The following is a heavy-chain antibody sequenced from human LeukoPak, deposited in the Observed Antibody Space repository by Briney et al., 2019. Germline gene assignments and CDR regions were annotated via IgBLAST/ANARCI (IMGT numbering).Heavy chain of an antibody. J-gene: IGHJ4*02. CDR3: ARDRQYDSSGYYFGRSDFDY. D-gene: IGHD3-22*01. V-gene: IGHV3-7*01. CDR2: IKQDGSEK. Sequence: GGSLRLSCAASGFTFSSYWMSWVRQAPGKGLEWVANIKQDGSEKYYVDSVKGRFTISRDNAKNSLYLQMNSLRAEDTAVYYCARDRQYDSSGYYFGRSDFDYWGQETLVTVSS. CDR1: GFTFSSYW.